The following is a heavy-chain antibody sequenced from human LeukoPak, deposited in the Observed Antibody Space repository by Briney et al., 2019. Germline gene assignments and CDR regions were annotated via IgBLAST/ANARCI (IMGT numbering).Heavy chain of an antibody. CDR2: MSGSGAKT. Sequence: GGSLRLSCAVSGFSVSTYAMSWVRQAPGKGLEWVSRMSGSGAKTNYADSVKGRFTISRDNSKNTLYLHMNSLRAEDTAVYYCADLRFLEWLSRGGGMDVWGQGTTVTVSS. J-gene: IGHJ6*02. CDR3: ADLRFLEWLSRGGGMDV. D-gene: IGHD3-3*01. V-gene: IGHV3-23*01. CDR1: GFSVSTYA.